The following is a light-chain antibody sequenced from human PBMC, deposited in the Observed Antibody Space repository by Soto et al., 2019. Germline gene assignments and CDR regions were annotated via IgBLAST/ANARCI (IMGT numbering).Light chain of an antibody. CDR3: QSYDSSLSAPYV. V-gene: IGLV1-40*01. Sequence: QSVLTQPPSVSGAPGQRVTISCTGSSSNIGAGYAEHWYQQLPGTAPKLLIYGNSNRPSGVPDRFSGSKSGTSASLAIAGLQAEDEADYYCQSYDSSLSAPYVFGTGTKVTVL. CDR2: GNS. J-gene: IGLJ1*01. CDR1: SSNIGAGYA.